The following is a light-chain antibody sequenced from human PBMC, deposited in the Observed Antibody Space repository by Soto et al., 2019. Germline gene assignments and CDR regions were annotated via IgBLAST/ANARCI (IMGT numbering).Light chain of an antibody. CDR3: QQSYSTLLLT. J-gene: IGKJ4*01. Sequence: MNLSPSAVSASVEDRVTITCRASQSISSYLNWYQQKPGKAPKLLIYAASSLQSGVPSRFSGSGSGTDFTLTISSLQPEDFATYYCQQSYSTLLLTFGGGTKVDIK. CDR2: AAS. V-gene: IGKV1-39*01. CDR1: QSISSY.